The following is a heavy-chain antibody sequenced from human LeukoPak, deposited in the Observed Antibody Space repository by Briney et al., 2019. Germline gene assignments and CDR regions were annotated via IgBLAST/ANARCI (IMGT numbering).Heavy chain of an antibody. D-gene: IGHD3-16*01. Sequence: GGSLRLSCAGSGFTFSNYAMSWVRQAPGRGLEWVSAICKSGGSTYYADSVRGRFTISRDNSKNTLFLQMNSLRAEDTAVYYCARDRGDPYSYSYYYMDVWGRGTTVTISS. CDR2: ICKSGGST. CDR3: ARDRGDPYSYSYYYMDV. V-gene: IGHV3-23*01. CDR1: GFTFSNYA. J-gene: IGHJ6*03.